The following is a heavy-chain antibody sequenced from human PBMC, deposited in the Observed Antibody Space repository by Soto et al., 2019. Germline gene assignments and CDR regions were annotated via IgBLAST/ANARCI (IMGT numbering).Heavy chain of an antibody. J-gene: IGHJ3*01. CDR2: LYGSGRGI. D-gene: IGHD3-10*01. CDR1: GFTFSDYA. CDR3: ANDAVTSDGVLLAHV. V-gene: IGHV3-23*01. Sequence: EVQLLESGGHFVHPGGSLRLSCAASGFTFSDYAMIWIRQVPGKGLQWVSGLYGSGRGIHYAESVKGRFTISRDNSAYAVYLPMNNLRVEDSAIYYCANDAVTSDGVLLAHVLGQGTVVNVSS.